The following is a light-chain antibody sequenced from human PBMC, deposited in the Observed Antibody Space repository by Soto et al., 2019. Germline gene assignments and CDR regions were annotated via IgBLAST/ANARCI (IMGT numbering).Light chain of an antibody. Sequence: EIVMTQSPVTLSVSPGERATLSCRTSQSVSSNLAWYQQKPGQAPRLLIYGTSTRATGVPARFSGSGSVTEFTLTISSLQSEDFAVYYCQQYNNWPLTFGGGTKVDIK. J-gene: IGKJ4*01. CDR1: QSVSSN. CDR2: GTS. V-gene: IGKV3-15*01. CDR3: QQYNNWPLT.